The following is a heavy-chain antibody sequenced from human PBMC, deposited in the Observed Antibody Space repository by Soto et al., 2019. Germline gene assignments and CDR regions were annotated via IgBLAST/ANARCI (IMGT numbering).Heavy chain of an antibody. V-gene: IGHV4-34*01. D-gene: IGHD2-15*01. CDR3: ARLLVAANAYWFDP. CDR1: GGSFSGYY. Sequence: QVQLQQWGAGLLKPSETLSLTCAVYGGSFSGYYWSWIRQPPGKGLEWIGEINHSGSTNYNPSLKSLVTISVDTSKNQFSLKLSSVTAADTAVYYCARLLVAANAYWFDPWGQGTLVTVSS. J-gene: IGHJ5*02. CDR2: INHSGST.